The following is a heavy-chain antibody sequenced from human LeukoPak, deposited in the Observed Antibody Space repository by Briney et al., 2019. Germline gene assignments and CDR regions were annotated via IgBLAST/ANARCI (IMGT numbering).Heavy chain of an antibody. CDR2: ISSSSSYI. J-gene: IGHJ4*02. D-gene: IGHD6-25*01. V-gene: IGHV3-21*01. CDR3: ERDFRPQRLHKGDY. Sequence: GGSLRLSCAASGFTFSSYSMNWVRQAPGKGLEWVSSISSSSSYIYYADSVKGRFTISRDNAKNSLYLQMNSLSAEDRAVYHCERDFRPQRLHKGDYWGQGTLVTVSS. CDR1: GFTFSSYS.